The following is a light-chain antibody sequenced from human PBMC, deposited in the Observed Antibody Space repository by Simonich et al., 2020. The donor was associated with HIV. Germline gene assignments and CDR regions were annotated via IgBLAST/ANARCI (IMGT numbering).Light chain of an antibody. CDR2: WVS. J-gene: IGKJ2*02. CDR3: QQYYSAPCT. Sequence: DIVMTQSPDSLAVSLGERATINCKSSQSVLYSSNNKNRLAWFQQKPGQPPKLLIYWVSTRESGVPDRFSGSGSGTDFTLTISSLQAEDVAVYYCQQYYSAPCTFGQGTKLEIK. V-gene: IGKV4-1*01. CDR1: QSVLYSSNNKNR.